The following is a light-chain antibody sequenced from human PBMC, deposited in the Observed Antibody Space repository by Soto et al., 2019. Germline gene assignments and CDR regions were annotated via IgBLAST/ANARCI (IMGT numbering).Light chain of an antibody. Sequence: DIQMTQSPSSLSASVGDRVTITCRASQSIRSYLNWYQQKPGKAPKLLIFAATSLQSGVPSRFSGSGSGTDFTLTIGGLQPEDVSTYYCKQCYSHPTFGPGTKVDVK. J-gene: IGKJ3*01. CDR3: KQCYSHPT. CDR1: QSIRSY. V-gene: IGKV1-39*01. CDR2: AAT.